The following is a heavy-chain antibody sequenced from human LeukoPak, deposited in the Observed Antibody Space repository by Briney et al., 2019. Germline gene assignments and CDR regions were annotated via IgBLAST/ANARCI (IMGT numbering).Heavy chain of an antibody. D-gene: IGHD6-19*01. CDR2: IIPILGIA. V-gene: IGHV1-69*04. CDR3: AREAVKGYSSAHDAFDI. J-gene: IGHJ3*02. CDR1: GGTFSSYA. Sequence: SVKLTCNASGGTFSSYAISWMRQAPGQGLEWMGRIIPILGIANYAQKFQGRVTITADKSTSTAYMELSSLRSEDTAVYYCAREAVKGYSSAHDAFDIWGQGTMVTVSS.